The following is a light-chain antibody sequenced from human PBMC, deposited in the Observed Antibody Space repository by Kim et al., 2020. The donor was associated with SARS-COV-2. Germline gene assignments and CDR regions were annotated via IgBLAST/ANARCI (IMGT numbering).Light chain of an antibody. J-gene: IGLJ3*02. V-gene: IGLV3-19*01. CDR1: YY. Sequence: YYASWCQLRPRQAPVVVIYGRNDRPSGIPDRFSGSNSGNTASLTITGAQAEDEANYCCNSRDSSGNHLVFGGGTQLTVL. CDR2: GRN. CDR3: NSRDSSGNHLV.